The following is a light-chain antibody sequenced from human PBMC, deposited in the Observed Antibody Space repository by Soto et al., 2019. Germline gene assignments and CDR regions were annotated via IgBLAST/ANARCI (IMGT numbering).Light chain of an antibody. CDR2: DVS. J-gene: IGKJ1*01. CDR1: QSISNW. V-gene: IGKV1-5*01. Sequence: DIQMTQSPSTLSASVGDRVTITCRASQSISNWLAWYQQKPGKAPTLLIYDVSRLESGVPSRFSGSGSGTEFTLTISGLQADDFATYYCQQYDSYSGTFGQGTKVDI. CDR3: QQYDSYSGT.